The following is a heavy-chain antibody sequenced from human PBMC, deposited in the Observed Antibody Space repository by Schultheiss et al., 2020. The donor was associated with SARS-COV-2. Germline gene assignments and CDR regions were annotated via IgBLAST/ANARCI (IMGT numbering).Heavy chain of an antibody. CDR2: ISYDGSNK. Sequence: GGSLRLSCAASGFTFSSYSMNWVRQAPGKGLEWVAVISYDGSNKYYADSVKGRFTISRDNSKNTLYLQMNSLRAEDTAVYYCARVSRFRVYGDYAHLDYWGQGTLVTVSS. CDR1: GFTFSSYS. V-gene: IGHV3-30*03. CDR3: ARVSRFRVYGDYAHLDY. D-gene: IGHD4-17*01. J-gene: IGHJ4*02.